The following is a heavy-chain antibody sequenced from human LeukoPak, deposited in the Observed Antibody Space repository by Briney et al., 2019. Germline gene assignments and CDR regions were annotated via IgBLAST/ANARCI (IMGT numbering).Heavy chain of an antibody. J-gene: IGHJ3*01. CDR1: DDSIRSYY. Sequence: PSETLSLTCTVSDDSIRSYYWSWIRQSPGKGLEWNGYIFHSGSTNYNPSLKSRVTISVDTSKNQFSLKLTSVTAADTALYYCARDSHAAFDVWGQGTLVTVSS. V-gene: IGHV4-59*01. CDR3: ARDSHAAFDV. CDR2: IFHSGST.